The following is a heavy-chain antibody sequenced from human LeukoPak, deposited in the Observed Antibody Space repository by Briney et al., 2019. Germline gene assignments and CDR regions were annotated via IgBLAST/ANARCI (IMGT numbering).Heavy chain of an antibody. CDR3: ASFSGPGSRDYCSSTSCYPQAAFDI. Sequence: PSETLSLTCTVSGGSISSGGYYWSWIRQHPGKGLEWIGYIYYSGSTYYNPSLKSRVTISVDTSKNQFSLKLSSVTAADTAVYYCASFSGPGSRDYCSSTSCYPQAAFDIWGQGTMVTVSS. D-gene: IGHD2-2*01. CDR1: GGSISSGGYY. V-gene: IGHV4-31*03. J-gene: IGHJ3*02. CDR2: IYYSGST.